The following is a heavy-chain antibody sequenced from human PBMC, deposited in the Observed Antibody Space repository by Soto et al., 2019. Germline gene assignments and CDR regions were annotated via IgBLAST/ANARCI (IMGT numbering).Heavy chain of an antibody. CDR1: GYTFTSYG. CDR3: AREADYYGSGRPVDYYGMDV. J-gene: IGHJ6*02. Sequence: ASVKVSCKASGYTFTSYGISWVRQAPGQGLEWMGWISAYNGNTNYAQKLQGRVTMTTDTSTSTAYMELRSLRSDDTAVYYCAREADYYGSGRPVDYYGMDVWGQGXTVTVYS. V-gene: IGHV1-18*04. CDR2: ISAYNGNT. D-gene: IGHD3-10*01.